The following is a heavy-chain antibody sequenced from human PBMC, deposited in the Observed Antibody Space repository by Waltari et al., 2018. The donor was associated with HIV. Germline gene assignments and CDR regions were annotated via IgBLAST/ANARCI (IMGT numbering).Heavy chain of an antibody. CDR1: VFTFSGSA. CDR2: IRSKANSYAT. J-gene: IGHJ2*01. V-gene: IGHV3-73*02. CDR3: TRLSSGWYFDL. Sequence: EVQLVESGGGLVQPGGSLKLSCAASVFTFSGSAMHWVRPASGKGLEWVGRIRSKANSYATAYAASVKGRFTISRDDSKNTAYLQMNSLKTEDTAVYYCTRLSSGWYFDLWGRGTLVTVSS. D-gene: IGHD6-19*01.